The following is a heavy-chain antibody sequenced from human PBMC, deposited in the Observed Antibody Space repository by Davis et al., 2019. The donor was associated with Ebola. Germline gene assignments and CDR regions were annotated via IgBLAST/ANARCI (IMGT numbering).Heavy chain of an antibody. CDR2: INSDKSST. CDR3: ARGGSFGVVIPYYYYGMDV. D-gene: IGHD3-3*01. V-gene: IGHV3-74*01. CDR1: GFTFSSYW. Sequence: HTGGSLRLSCAASGFTFSSYWMHWVRQAPGRGLVWVSRINSDKSSTSYADSVKGRFTISRDNAKNTLYLQMNSLRAEDTAVYYCARGGSFGVVIPYYYYGMDVWGQGTTVTVSS. J-gene: IGHJ6*02.